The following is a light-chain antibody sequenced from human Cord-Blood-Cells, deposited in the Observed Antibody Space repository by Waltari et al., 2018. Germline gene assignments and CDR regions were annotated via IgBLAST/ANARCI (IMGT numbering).Light chain of an antibody. CDR1: QSVSSY. CDR2: DAS. CDR3: QQHNNWPWT. J-gene: IGKJ1*01. V-gene: IGKV3-11*01. Sequence: ELVLPQSPDNLSLSAGESATLSCRASQSVSSYLAWYQQKPGQAPRLLIYDASSRATGIPARFSGSGSGTDFTLTISSLEPEDFAVYYCQQHNNWPWTFGQGTKVEIK.